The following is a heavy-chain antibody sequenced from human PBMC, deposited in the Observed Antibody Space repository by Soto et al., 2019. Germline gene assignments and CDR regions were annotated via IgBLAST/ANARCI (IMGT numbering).Heavy chain of an antibody. Sequence: PSETLSLTCTVSGGSISSYYWSWIRQPAGKGLEWIGRIYTSGSTNYNPSLKSRVTMSVDTSKNQFSLKLSSVTAADTAVYYCARETIVVVPAGYYYYGMDVWGQGTTVTVSS. D-gene: IGHD2-2*01. V-gene: IGHV4-4*07. J-gene: IGHJ6*02. CDR1: GGSISSYY. CDR3: ARETIVVVPAGYYYYGMDV. CDR2: IYTSGST.